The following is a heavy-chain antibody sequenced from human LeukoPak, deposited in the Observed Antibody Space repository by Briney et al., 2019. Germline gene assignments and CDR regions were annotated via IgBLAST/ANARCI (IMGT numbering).Heavy chain of an antibody. Sequence: GGSLRLSCAASGFTFSSYAMSWVRQAPGKGLEWVSGISWNSGSIGHADSVKGRFTISRDNAKNSLYLQMNSLRAEDTALYYCAKGRGYSYGYDAFDIWGQGTMVTVSS. V-gene: IGHV3-9*01. J-gene: IGHJ3*02. D-gene: IGHD5-18*01. CDR1: GFTFSSYA. CDR3: AKGRGYSYGYDAFDI. CDR2: ISWNSGSI.